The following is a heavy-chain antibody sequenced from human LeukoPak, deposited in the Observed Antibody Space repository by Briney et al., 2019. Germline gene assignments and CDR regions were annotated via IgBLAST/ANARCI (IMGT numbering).Heavy chain of an antibody. D-gene: IGHD3-3*01. CDR1: GGSISSYY. CDR2: IYTSGST. Sequence: SETLSLTCTVSGGSISSYYWSWIRQPAGKGLEWIGRIYTSGSTNYNPSLKSRVTMSVDTSKNQFSLKLSSVTAADTAVYYCARDKGVGYDFWSGYYSRFDYWGQGTLVTVSS. J-gene: IGHJ4*02. V-gene: IGHV4-4*07. CDR3: ARDKGVGYDFWSGYYSRFDY.